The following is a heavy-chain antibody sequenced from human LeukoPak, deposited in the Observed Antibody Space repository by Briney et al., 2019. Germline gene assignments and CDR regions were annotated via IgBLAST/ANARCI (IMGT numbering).Heavy chain of an antibody. Sequence: PSETLSLTCTVSGGSISSYYWSWIRQPPGKGLEWIGYIYYSGSTNYNPSLKSRVAISVDTSKNQFSLKLSSVTAADTAVYYCVRDRDYGDYAYAFDIWGQGTMVTVSS. D-gene: IGHD4-17*01. CDR1: GGSISSYY. CDR3: VRDRDYGDYAYAFDI. V-gene: IGHV4-59*01. CDR2: IYYSGST. J-gene: IGHJ3*02.